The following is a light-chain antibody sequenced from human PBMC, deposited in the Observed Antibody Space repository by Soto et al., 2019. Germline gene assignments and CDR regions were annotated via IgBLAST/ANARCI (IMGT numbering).Light chain of an antibody. CDR3: HQYGSSPGT. CDR2: GAS. Sequence: EIVLTQSPGTLSSSPGERATLSCRASQSVTSNYVAWYQQKRGQAPRLLIWGASIRATGLPDRFSSGGSGTDFNLTISRLEAEECAVYYCHQYGSSPGTFGQGPKVEVK. J-gene: IGKJ1*01. V-gene: IGKV3-20*01. CDR1: QSVTSNY.